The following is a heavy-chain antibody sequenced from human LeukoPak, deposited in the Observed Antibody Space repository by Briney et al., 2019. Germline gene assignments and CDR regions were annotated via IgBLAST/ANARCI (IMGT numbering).Heavy chain of an antibody. CDR3: ARVLLGMSAFDL. J-gene: IGHJ3*01. Sequence: GGSLRLSCAASGFTFSSYEMNWVRQAPGKGLEWVSYISSSGSTIYYADSVKGRFTISRDNAKNSLFLQMNSLRADDTAVYSCARVLLGMSAFDLWGQGTMVSVSS. D-gene: IGHD3-9*01. V-gene: IGHV3-48*03. CDR2: ISSSGSTI. CDR1: GFTFSSYE.